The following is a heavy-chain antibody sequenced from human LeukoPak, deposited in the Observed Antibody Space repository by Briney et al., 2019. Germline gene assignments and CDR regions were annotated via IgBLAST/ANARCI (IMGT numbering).Heavy chain of an antibody. CDR1: GGSFSGYY. CDR3: ARGGRTDMARDFFDY. V-gene: IGHV4-34*01. D-gene: IGHD5-18*01. Sequence: KPSETLSLTCAVYGGSFSGYYWSWIRQPPGKGLEWIGEINHSGSTNYNPSLKSRVTISVDTSKNQFSLKLSSVTAADTAVYYCARGGRTDMARDFFDYWGQGTLVTVSS. J-gene: IGHJ4*02. CDR2: INHSGST.